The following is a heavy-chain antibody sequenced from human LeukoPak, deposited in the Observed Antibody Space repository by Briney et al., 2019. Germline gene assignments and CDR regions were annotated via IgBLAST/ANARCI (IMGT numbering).Heavy chain of an antibody. J-gene: IGHJ3*02. V-gene: IGHV1-46*01. D-gene: IGHD4-17*01. CDR2: INPSGGST. CDR3: ARDVRPTTVTTPAFDI. Sequence: EASVKVSCKASGYTFTSYDINWVRQAPGQGLEWMGIINPSGGSTSYAQKFQGRVTMTRDMSTSTVYMELSSLRSEDTAVYYCARDVRPTTVTTPAFDIWGQGTMVTVSS. CDR1: GYTFTSYD.